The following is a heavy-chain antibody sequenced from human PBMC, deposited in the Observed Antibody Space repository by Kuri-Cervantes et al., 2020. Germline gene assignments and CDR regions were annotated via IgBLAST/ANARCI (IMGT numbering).Heavy chain of an antibody. D-gene: IGHD3/OR15-3a*01. CDR2: INPNSGGT. CDR1: EYTFTGYY. J-gene: IGHJ4*02. Sequence: ASVKVSCKASEYTFTGYYMHWVRQAPGQGLEWMGWINPNSGGTNYAQKFQGWVTMTRDTSISTAYMELSRLRSDDTAVYYCARRYLDGGADYWGQGTLVTVSS. V-gene: IGHV1-2*04. CDR3: ARRYLDGGADY.